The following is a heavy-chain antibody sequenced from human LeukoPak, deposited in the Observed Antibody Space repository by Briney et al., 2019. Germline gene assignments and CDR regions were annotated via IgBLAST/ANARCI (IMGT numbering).Heavy chain of an antibody. CDR3: ARTAVSTVAGTAPFDY. J-gene: IGHJ4*02. CDR2: IIPIFGTA. V-gene: IGHV1-69*05. Sequence: GASVKVSCKASGYTFTSYAISWVRQAPGQGLEWMGRIIPIFGTANYAQKFQGRVTITTDESTSTAYMELSSLRSEDTAVYYCARTAVSTVAGTAPFDYWGQGTLVTVSS. CDR1: GYTFTSYA. D-gene: IGHD6-19*01.